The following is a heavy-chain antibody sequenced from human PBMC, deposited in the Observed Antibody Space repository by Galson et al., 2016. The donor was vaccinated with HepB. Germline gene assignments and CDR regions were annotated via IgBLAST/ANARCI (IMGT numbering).Heavy chain of an antibody. CDR2: ISPTSSDI. V-gene: IGHV3-11*06. CDR3: ASPSGRFSVHTFDP. D-gene: IGHD1-26*01. Sequence: SLRLSCAASGFTFSNYYMSWIRQAPGKGLEWVSFISPTSSDINYADSVMGRFSISRDNAMNSLYLQMNTLGAEDTAVYYCASPSGRFSVHTFDPWGQGTMVTVSS. CDR1: GFTFSNYY. J-gene: IGHJ3*01.